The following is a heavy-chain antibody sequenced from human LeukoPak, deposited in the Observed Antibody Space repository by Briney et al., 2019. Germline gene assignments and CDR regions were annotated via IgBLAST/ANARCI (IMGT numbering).Heavy chain of an antibody. D-gene: IGHD3-22*01. CDR1: GGSISSGGYY. V-gene: IGHV4-31*03. Sequence: SETLSLTYTVSGGSISSGGYYWSWIRQHPGKGLEWIGYIYYSGSTYYNPSLKSRVTISVDTSKNQFSLKLSSVTAADTAVYYCARHYYDSSGVNWFDPWGQGTLVTVSS. CDR3: ARHYYDSSGVNWFDP. CDR2: IYYSGST. J-gene: IGHJ5*02.